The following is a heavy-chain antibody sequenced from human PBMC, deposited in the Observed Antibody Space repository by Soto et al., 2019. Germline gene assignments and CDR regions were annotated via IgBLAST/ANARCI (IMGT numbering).Heavy chain of an antibody. J-gene: IGHJ4*02. CDR3: AREPDY. V-gene: IGHV4-59*02. Sequence: SETLSLTCTVSGGSVSGYYWSWIRQPPGKGLEWIGYIYYRGSTIYSPSLNSRVTMSVDTSKDQVSLKLSSVTAADTAVYYCAREPDYWGQGTLVTVSS. CDR1: GGSVSGYY. CDR2: IYYRGST.